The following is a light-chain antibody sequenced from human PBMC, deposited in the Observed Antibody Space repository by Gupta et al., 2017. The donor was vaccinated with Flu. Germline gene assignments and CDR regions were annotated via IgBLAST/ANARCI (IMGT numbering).Light chain of an antibody. CDR1: SRDVGAYNY. J-gene: IGLJ1*01. V-gene: IGLV2-14*01. Sequence: LITISCTGTSRDVGAYNYVSWYQQHPGKAPNLLISEVTNRPAGVSDRFSGSKSGNSASLTISGLQTEDEADYYCSAYTTANTCVFGTGTRVTVL. CDR2: EVT. CDR3: SAYTTANTCV.